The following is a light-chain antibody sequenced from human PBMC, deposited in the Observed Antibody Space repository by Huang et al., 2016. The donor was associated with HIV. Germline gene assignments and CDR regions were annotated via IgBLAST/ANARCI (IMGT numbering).Light chain of an antibody. CDR2: GAS. CDR3: QQYERPPDT. Sequence: EIVLTQSPGTLSLSPGERATLSCRASQSVGIYFAWYQQKPGQAPRLLSYGASTRVTGIPDRFSGGGSVTDFTLSISRLEPEDFAVYYCQQYERPPDTFGPGTKVNIK. V-gene: IGKV3-20*01. J-gene: IGKJ3*01. CDR1: QSVGIY.